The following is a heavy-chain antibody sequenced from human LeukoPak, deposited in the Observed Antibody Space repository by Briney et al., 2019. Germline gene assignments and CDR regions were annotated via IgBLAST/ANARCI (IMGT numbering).Heavy chain of an antibody. V-gene: IGHV4-31*03. CDR2: IYYSGST. D-gene: IGHD3-10*01. Sequence: KPSETLSLTCTVSGGSISSGGYYWSWVRRHPGKGLEWIGYIYYSGSTYYNPSLKSRVTISVDTSKNQFSLKLSSVTAADTAVYYCARDRYGSGSYYDGYWGQGTLVTVSS. CDR3: ARDRYGSGSYYDGY. J-gene: IGHJ4*02. CDR1: GGSISSGGYY.